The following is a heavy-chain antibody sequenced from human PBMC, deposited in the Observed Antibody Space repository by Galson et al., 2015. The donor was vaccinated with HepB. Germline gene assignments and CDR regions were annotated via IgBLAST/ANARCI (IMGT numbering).Heavy chain of an antibody. V-gene: IGHV3-7*03. Sequence: SLRLSCAASGFTFSNYWMTWVRQAPGKGLEWVANIKQDGSEKNYMESVKGRFTVSRDNAKNSLFLQMNSLRAEDTAVYYCARVRLGYCTTISCRNYFDPWGQGSLVTVSS. CDR1: GFTFSNYW. D-gene: IGHD2-2*01. CDR2: IKQDGSEK. J-gene: IGHJ5*02. CDR3: ARVRLGYCTTISCRNYFDP.